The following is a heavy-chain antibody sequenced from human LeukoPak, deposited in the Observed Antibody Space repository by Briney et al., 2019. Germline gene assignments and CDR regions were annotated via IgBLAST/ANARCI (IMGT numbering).Heavy chain of an antibody. V-gene: IGHV3-74*01. CDR3: ARGGSFGTFDS. Sequence: GGSLRLSCAASGFTFSAYWMHWVRQAPGKGLVWVTRIDRDVRTSNYADTVKGRFTISRDNAKNTLYLQMDSLRAEDAAVYYCARGGSFGTFDSWGQGTLVTVSS. J-gene: IGHJ4*02. CDR2: IDRDVRTS. CDR1: GFTFSAYW. D-gene: IGHD3-10*01.